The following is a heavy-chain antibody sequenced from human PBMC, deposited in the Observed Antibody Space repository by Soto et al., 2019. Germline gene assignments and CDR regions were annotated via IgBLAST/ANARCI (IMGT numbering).Heavy chain of an antibody. CDR1: GYTFTSYA. Sequence: ASVKVSCKASGYTFTSYAMHWVRQAPGQRLEWMGWINAGNGNTKYSQKFQGRVTITRDTSASTAYMELSSLRSEDTAVYYCAGFYGSTYQLLTYGMDVGGKGTTVTVSS. V-gene: IGHV1-3*01. D-gene: IGHD2-2*01. CDR2: INAGNGNT. J-gene: IGHJ6*04. CDR3: AGFYGSTYQLLTYGMDV.